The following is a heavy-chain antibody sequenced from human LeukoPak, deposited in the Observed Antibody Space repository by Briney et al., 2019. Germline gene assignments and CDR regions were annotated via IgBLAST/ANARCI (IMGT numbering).Heavy chain of an antibody. CDR2: INPHSGGT. J-gene: IGHJ4*02. D-gene: IGHD1-7*01. V-gene: IGHV1-2*02. CDR1: GYTFTDYY. CDR3: ARALSRNWNYIYFDY. Sequence: RASVKVSCKASGYTFTDYYIHWVRQAPGQGLEWMGWINPHSGGTNCAQKFQGRVTMTSDTSISTVYMELSRLISDDTAVYYCARALSRNWNYIYFDYWGQGTLVTVSS.